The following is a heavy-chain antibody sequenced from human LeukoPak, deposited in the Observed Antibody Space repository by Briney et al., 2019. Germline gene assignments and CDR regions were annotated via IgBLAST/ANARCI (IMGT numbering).Heavy chain of an antibody. CDR2: ISGSGGST. V-gene: IGHV3-23*01. CDR3: AKDYALMVYAEGYLDY. D-gene: IGHD2-8*01. J-gene: IGHJ4*02. CDR1: GFTFSSYA. Sequence: GGSLRLSCAASGFTFSSYAMSWVRQAPGKGLEWVSAISGSGGSTYYADSVKGRFTISRDNSKNTLYLQMNSLIAEDTAVCYCAKDYALMVYAEGYLDYWGQGTLVTVSS.